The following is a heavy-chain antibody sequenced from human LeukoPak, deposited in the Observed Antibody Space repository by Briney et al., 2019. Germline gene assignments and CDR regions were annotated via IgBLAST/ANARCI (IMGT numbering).Heavy chain of an antibody. CDR3: AKPYCGGDCYYFDY. CDR2: ISYDGSIR. Sequence: TGGSLRLSCAASGFSFSTYAIHWVRQAPGKGLEWVAFISYDGSIRYHGDSVKGRFAISRDNSKNTLYLQMNSLRAEDTAVYYCAKPYCGGDCYYFDYWGQGTLVTVSS. CDR1: GFSFSTYA. V-gene: IGHV3-30*09. J-gene: IGHJ4*02. D-gene: IGHD2-21*02.